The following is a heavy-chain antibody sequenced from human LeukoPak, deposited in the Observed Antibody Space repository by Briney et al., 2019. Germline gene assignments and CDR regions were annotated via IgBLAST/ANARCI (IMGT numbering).Heavy chain of an antibody. Sequence: GGSLRLSCAASGFTFSNAWMSWVRQAPGKGLEWVGRIKSKTDGGTTDYAAPVKGRFTISRDDSKNTLYLQMNSLKTEDTAVYYCTTGLDGISSWYPDYYYGMDVWGQGTTVTVSS. CDR2: IKSKTDGGTT. CDR3: TTGLDGISSWYPDYYYGMDV. J-gene: IGHJ6*02. V-gene: IGHV3-15*01. D-gene: IGHD6-13*01. CDR1: GFTFSNAW.